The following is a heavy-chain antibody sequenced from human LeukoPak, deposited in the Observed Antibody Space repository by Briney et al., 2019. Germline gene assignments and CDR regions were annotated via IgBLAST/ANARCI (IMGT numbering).Heavy chain of an antibody. D-gene: IGHD6-19*01. CDR1: GGSISSSSYY. Sequence: SETLSLTCTVSGGSISSSSYYWGWIRQPPGKGLEWIGYIYYSGSTNYNPSLKSRVTISVDTSKNQFSLKLSSVTAADTAVYYCARGQYSSGWYAPMGYFDYWGQGTLVTVSS. V-gene: IGHV4-61*05. CDR2: IYYSGST. J-gene: IGHJ4*02. CDR3: ARGQYSSGWYAPMGYFDY.